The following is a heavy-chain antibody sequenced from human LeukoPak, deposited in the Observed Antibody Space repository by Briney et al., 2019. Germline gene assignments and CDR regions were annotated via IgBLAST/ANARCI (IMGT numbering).Heavy chain of an antibody. J-gene: IGHJ4*02. CDR1: GFNFNVYS. D-gene: IGHD3-3*01. Sequence: GGSLRLSCAASGFNFNVYSMNWVRQAPGKGLEWISYITSDSNTIYYADSVGGRFTISRDNAKKSVYLELSNLRVDDTAMYYCARSTEWFADYWGQGTLVTVSS. V-gene: IGHV3-48*01. CDR3: ARSTEWFADY. CDR2: ITSDSNTI.